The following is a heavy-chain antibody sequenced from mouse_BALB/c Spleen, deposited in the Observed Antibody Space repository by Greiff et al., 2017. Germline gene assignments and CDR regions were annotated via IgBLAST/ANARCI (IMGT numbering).Heavy chain of an antibody. J-gene: IGHJ4*01. CDR2: ISYDGSN. CDR1: GYSITSGYY. V-gene: IGHV3-6*02. Sequence: VQLQQSGPGLVKPSQSLSLTCSVTGYSITSGYYWNWIRQFPGNKLEWMGYISYDGSNNYNPSLKNRISITRDTSKNQFFLKLNSVTTEDTATYYCARDPYDYENAMDYWGQGTSVTVSS. D-gene: IGHD2-4*01. CDR3: ARDPYDYENAMDY.